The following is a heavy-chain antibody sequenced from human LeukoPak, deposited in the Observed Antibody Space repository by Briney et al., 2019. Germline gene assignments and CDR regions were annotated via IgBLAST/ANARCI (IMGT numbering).Heavy chain of an antibody. CDR3: ARNLYGGNFDY. J-gene: IGHJ4*02. V-gene: IGHV1-69*04. Sequence: GASVKVSCKASGGTFSSYAISWVRQAPGQGLEWMGRIIPILGIANYAQKFQGRVTITADKSTSTAYMELSSLRSEDTAVYYCARNLYGGNFDYWVQGTLVTVSS. CDR2: IIPILGIA. D-gene: IGHD2-15*01. CDR1: GGTFSSYA.